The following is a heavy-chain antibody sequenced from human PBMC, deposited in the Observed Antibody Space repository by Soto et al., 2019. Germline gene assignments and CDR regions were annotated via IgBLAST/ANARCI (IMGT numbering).Heavy chain of an antibody. V-gene: IGHV3-23*01. D-gene: IGHD3-9*01. Sequence: EVHLLESGGDLVQPGGSLRLSCAASGFTFSSYALNWVRQSPGKGLEWVSTVSSSGDSTYYADSVKGRFTISRDNSKNTLYLQMNSLRAEDTAIYYCARDPSTGYADYWGQGTLVTVSS. CDR2: VSSSGDST. J-gene: IGHJ4*02. CDR3: ARDPSTGYADY. CDR1: GFTFSSYA.